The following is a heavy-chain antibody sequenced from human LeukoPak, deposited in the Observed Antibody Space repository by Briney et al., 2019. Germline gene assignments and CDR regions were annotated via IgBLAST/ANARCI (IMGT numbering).Heavy chain of an antibody. D-gene: IGHD3-10*01. V-gene: IGHV3-23*01. CDR1: GFTFSGYS. Sequence: PGGSLRLSCAASGFTFSGYSMSWVRQAPGKGLEWVSSISHSGDSTYYAESVKGRFTISRDNSKNTVFLQMNILRAEDTAVYYCAKGHSITMVRGPMDVWGKGTTVTVSS. J-gene: IGHJ6*03. CDR2: ISHSGDST. CDR3: AKGHSITMVRGPMDV.